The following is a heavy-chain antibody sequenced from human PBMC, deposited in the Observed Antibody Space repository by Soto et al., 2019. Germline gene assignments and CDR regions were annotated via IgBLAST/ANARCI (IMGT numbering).Heavy chain of an antibody. D-gene: IGHD6-19*01. Sequence: GGSLRLSCAASGFTFSSYAMSWVRQAPGKGLEWVSAISGSGGSTYYADSVKGRFTISRDNSKNTLYLQMNSLRAEDTAVYYCAKEAGTRGGETAGAFDIWGQGTMVTVSS. CDR1: GFTFSSYA. CDR3: AKEAGTRGGETAGAFDI. J-gene: IGHJ3*02. V-gene: IGHV3-23*01. CDR2: ISGSGGST.